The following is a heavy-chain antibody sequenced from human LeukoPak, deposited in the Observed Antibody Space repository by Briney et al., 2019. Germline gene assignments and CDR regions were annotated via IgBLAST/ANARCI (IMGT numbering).Heavy chain of an antibody. V-gene: IGHV3-74*01. J-gene: IGHJ4*02. CDR3: AGRWDDFDY. Sequence: PGGSQRLSCAASGFTFGSYWMHWVRQAPGKGLVWVSRINSDGSTTNYADSVKGRFTISRDNAKNTLYLQMNSLRAEDTAVYYCAGRWDDFDYWGQGTMVTVSS. CDR1: GFTFGSYW. CDR2: INSDGSTT. D-gene: IGHD1-26*01.